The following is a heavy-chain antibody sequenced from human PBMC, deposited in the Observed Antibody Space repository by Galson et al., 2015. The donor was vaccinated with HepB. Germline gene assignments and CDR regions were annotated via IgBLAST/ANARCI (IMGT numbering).Heavy chain of an antibody. Sequence: ETLSLTCAVYGGSFNNYYWSWIRQPPGKGLEWIGEINHSGTTNYNPSLKSRVTILVDRSKNQFSLKLSSVTTADTAVYYCASRAFPKGWWYWGQGTLATVSS. V-gene: IGHV4-34*01. J-gene: IGHJ4*02. CDR2: INHSGTT. CDR1: GGSFNNYY. CDR3: ASRAFPKGWWY. D-gene: IGHD2-15*01.